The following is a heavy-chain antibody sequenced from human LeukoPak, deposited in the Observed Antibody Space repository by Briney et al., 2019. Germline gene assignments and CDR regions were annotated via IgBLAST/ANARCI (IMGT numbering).Heavy chain of an antibody. J-gene: IGHJ4*02. Sequence: PSETLSLTCTVSGGSISSGGYYWSWIRQHPGEGLEWIVYIYYSGSTYYNPSLKSRVTISVDTSKNQFSLKLSSVTAADTAVYYCARANPGYDILTGYPVIDYWGQGTLVTVSS. V-gene: IGHV4-31*03. CDR3: ARANPGYDILTGYPVIDY. D-gene: IGHD3-9*01. CDR1: GGSISSGGYY. CDR2: IYYSGST.